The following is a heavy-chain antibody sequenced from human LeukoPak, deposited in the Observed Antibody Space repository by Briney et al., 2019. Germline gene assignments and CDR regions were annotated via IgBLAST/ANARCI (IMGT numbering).Heavy chain of an antibody. V-gene: IGHV3-30*02. J-gene: IGHJ4*02. CDR3: ARKRAYCSSTRCSSQSDFDC. D-gene: IGHD2-2*01. Sequence: GGSLRLSRATSGFTFTTYGIHWVRQAPGKWLEWVAFIRSDGGKKYYADSVKGRFTISRDNSKNTLYLQMNSLRSEDTAVYYCARKRAYCSSTRCSSQSDFDCWGQGTLVTVSA. CDR2: IRSDGGKK. CDR1: GFTFTTYG.